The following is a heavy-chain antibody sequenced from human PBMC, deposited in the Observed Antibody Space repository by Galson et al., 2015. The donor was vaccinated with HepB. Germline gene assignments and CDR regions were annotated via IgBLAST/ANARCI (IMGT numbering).Heavy chain of an antibody. Sequence: SVKVSCKASGYTFTSYAMHWVRQAPGQRLEWMGWINAGNGNTKYSQKFQGRVTITRDTSASTAYMELSSLRSEDTAVYYCARDMVRGVIPWFDPWGQGTLVTVSS. CDR2: INAGNGNT. V-gene: IGHV1-3*01. D-gene: IGHD3-10*01. CDR1: GYTFTSYA. CDR3: ARDMVRGVIPWFDP. J-gene: IGHJ5*02.